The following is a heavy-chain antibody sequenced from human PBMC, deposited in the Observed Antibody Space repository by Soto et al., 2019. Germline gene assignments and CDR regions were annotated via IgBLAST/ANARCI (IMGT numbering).Heavy chain of an antibody. V-gene: IGHV3-23*01. Sequence: GGSLRLSCAASGFTFSSYAMSWVRQAPGKGLEWVSAISGSGGSTYYADSGKGRFTISRDNSKNTLYLQMNSLRAEDTAVYYCAKELSKVFGVVIPFDYWGQGTLVTVSS. CDR2: ISGSGGST. CDR1: GFTFSSYA. J-gene: IGHJ4*02. D-gene: IGHD3-3*01. CDR3: AKELSKVFGVVIPFDY.